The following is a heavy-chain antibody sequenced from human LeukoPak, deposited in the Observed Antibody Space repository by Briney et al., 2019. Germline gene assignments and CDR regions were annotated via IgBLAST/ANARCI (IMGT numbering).Heavy chain of an antibody. D-gene: IGHD7-27*01. CDR1: GYTFTSYG. CDR2: MSAYNGKT. Sequence: ASVNVSSKASGYTFTSYGISSVRQAPGQQGEGMGGMSAYNGKTNYAQKLQGRVTMTKDTSTNTAYMELRRLRSDDTAVYYCARITQWEQTGAICFDPWGKRTLVTVSS. CDR3: ARITQWEQTGAICFDP. J-gene: IGHJ5*02. V-gene: IGHV1-18*01.